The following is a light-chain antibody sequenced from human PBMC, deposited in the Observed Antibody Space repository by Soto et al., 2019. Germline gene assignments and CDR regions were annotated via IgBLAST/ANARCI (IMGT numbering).Light chain of an antibody. J-gene: IGKJ1*01. V-gene: IGKV1-5*03. CDR3: QQYNSYPLT. CDR1: QGISSY. Sequence: IQLTQSPSSLSASVGDRVTITCRASQGISSYLAWYQQKPGKAPKLLIYKASSLESGVPSRFSGSGSGTEFTLTISSLQPDDFATYYCQQYNSYPLTFGQGTKVDIK. CDR2: KAS.